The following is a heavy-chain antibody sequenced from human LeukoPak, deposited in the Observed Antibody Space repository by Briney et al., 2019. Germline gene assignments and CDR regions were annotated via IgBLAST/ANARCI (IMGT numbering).Heavy chain of an antibody. Sequence: ASVKVSCKASGGTFSSYAISWVRQAPGQGLEWMGVIIPIFGTANYAQKFQGRVTITADESTSTAYMELSSLRSEDTAVYYCARAPVYYDILTGPRGPDAFDIWGQGTMVTVSS. V-gene: IGHV1-69*01. CDR3: ARAPVYYDILTGPRGPDAFDI. D-gene: IGHD3-9*01. CDR1: GGTFSSYA. J-gene: IGHJ3*02. CDR2: IIPIFGTA.